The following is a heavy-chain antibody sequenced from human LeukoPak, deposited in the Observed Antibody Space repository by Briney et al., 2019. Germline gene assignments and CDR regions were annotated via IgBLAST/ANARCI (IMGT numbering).Heavy chain of an antibody. CDR3: ARLRVSGSYLYYFDY. D-gene: IGHD1-26*01. CDR2: VYYSGST. CDR1: GGSISTYY. J-gene: IGHJ4*02. Sequence: SETLSLTCTVSGGSISTYYWSWIRQPPGQGLEWIGYVYYSGSTNYNPSLKSRVTISVDTSKNQFSLKLSSVTAADTAVYYCARLRVSGSYLYYFDYWGQGTLVTVSS. V-gene: IGHV4-59*01.